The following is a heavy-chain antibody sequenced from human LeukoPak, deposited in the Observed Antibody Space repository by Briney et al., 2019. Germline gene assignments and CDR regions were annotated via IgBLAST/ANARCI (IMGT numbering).Heavy chain of an antibody. CDR1: GYTFTSYD. D-gene: IGHD2-15*01. CDR2: MNPNSGNT. J-gene: IGHJ4*02. CDR3: AEADRIVVVVAAICIDY. Sequence: ASVKVSCKASGYTFTSYDINWVRQATGQGLEWMGWMNPNSGNTGYAQKFQGRVTMTRNTSISTAYMELSSLRSEDTAVYYCAEADRIVVVVAAICIDYWGQGTLVTVSS. V-gene: IGHV1-8*01.